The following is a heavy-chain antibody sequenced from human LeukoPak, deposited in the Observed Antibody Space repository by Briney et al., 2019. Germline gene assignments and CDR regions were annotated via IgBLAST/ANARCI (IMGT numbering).Heavy chain of an antibody. CDR3: ATPLHCHSTSCVGFDY. Sequence: GASVKVSCKVSGYTLTELSMHWVRQAPGKGLEWMGGFDPEDGETIYAQKFQGRVTMTEDTSTDTAYMELSSLRSEDTAVYYCATPLHCHSTSCVGFDYWGQGTLVTVSS. V-gene: IGHV1-24*01. D-gene: IGHD2-2*01. CDR2: FDPEDGET. J-gene: IGHJ4*02. CDR1: GYTLTELS.